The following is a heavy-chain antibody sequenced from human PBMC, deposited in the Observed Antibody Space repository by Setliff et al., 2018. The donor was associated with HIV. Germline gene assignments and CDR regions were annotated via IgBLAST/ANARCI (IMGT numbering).Heavy chain of an antibody. Sequence: GASVKVSCKASGDTFSIYAISWVRQAPGQGLEWMGGIVIGNYAQKFQGRVTITADESTSTAYMELSSLRSEDTAVYYCARAQPTNRIAAAGFDYWGQGTLVTV. V-gene: IGHV1-69*10. D-gene: IGHD6-13*01. CDR1: GDTFSIYA. J-gene: IGHJ4*02. CDR3: ARAQPTNRIAAAGFDY. CDR2: IVIG.